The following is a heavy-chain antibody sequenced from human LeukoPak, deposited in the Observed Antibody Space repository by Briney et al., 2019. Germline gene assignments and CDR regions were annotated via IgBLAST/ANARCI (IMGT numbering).Heavy chain of an antibody. J-gene: IGHJ5*02. CDR2: FDPEDGET. CDR3: ATDCGSTSCYGGFDP. D-gene: IGHD2-2*01. Sequence: ASVKVSCKVSGYTLTELSMHWVRQAPGKGLEWMGGFDPEDGETIYAQKFQGRVTMTEDTSTDTAYMELSSLRSEDTAVYYCATDCGSTSCYGGFDPWGQGTLVTVSP. V-gene: IGHV1-24*01. CDR1: GYTLTELS.